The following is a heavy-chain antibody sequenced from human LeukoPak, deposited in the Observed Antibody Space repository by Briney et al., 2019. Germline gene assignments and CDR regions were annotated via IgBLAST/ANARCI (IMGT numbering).Heavy chain of an antibody. CDR2: ISYDGSNK. CDR3: AKGMITFGGVIDGDYFDY. CDR1: GFTFSSYG. D-gene: IGHD3-16*02. J-gene: IGHJ4*02. Sequence: GGSLRLSCAASGFTFSSYGMHWVRQAPGKGLEWVAVISYDGSNKYYADSVKGRFTISRDNSKNTLYLQMNSQRAEHTALYYCAKGMITFGGVIDGDYFDYWGQGTLVTVSS. V-gene: IGHV3-30*18.